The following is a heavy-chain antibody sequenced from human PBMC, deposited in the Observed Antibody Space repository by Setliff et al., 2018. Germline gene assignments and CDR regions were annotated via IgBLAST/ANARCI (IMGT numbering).Heavy chain of an antibody. CDR3: ATEKFPGDWGDY. D-gene: IGHD2-21*01. CDR1: GYTFTSYG. CDR2: ISAYNGNT. J-gene: IGHJ4*02. Sequence: GASVKVSCKASGYTFTSYGISWVRQAPGQGLEWMGWISAYNGNTNYAQKLQGRVTMTTDTSTRTAYMEVTSLRSDETAVYYCATEKFPGDWGDYWGQGTLVTVSS. V-gene: IGHV1-18*01.